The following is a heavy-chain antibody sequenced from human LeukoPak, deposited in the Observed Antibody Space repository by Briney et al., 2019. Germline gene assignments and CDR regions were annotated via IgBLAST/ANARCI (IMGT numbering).Heavy chain of an antibody. J-gene: IGHJ5*02. Sequence: ASVKVSCKASGYTFTSYYMHWVRQAPGQGLEWMGIINPSGGSTSYAQKFQGRVTMTRDMSTSTVYMELSSLRSEDTAVYYCARDLFMGGYPNGAVDPWGQGTLVTVSS. CDR1: GYTFTSYY. CDR3: ARDLFMGGYPNGAVDP. V-gene: IGHV1-46*01. D-gene: IGHD5-12*01. CDR2: INPSGGST.